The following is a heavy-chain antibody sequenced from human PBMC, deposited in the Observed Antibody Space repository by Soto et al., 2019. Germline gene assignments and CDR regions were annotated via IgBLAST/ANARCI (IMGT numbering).Heavy chain of an antibody. J-gene: IGHJ4*02. Sequence: SETLSLTCVVSSGFISSSKWWSWVRQPPGKGLEWIGEIYDRGDTNYNPSLESRVTLSLDKSNNQFSLNLTSVTAADTAMYFCARGSTGLLDYWGQGTLVTVSS. CDR2: IYDRGDT. V-gene: IGHV4-4*02. CDR1: SGFISSSKW. D-gene: IGHD2-15*01. CDR3: ARGSTGLLDY.